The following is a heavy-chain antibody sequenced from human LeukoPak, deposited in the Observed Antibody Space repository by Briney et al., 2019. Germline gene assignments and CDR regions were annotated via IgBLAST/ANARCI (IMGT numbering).Heavy chain of an antibody. D-gene: IGHD3-22*01. CDR2: INTDGSST. V-gene: IGHV3-74*01. CDR3: ARDLGAYYDSSDNWFDP. J-gene: IGHJ5*02. CDR1: GFTFSGSA. Sequence: GGSLRLSCAASGFTFSGSAMHWVRQASGKGLVWVSRINTDGSSTSYADSVKGRFTTSRDNAKNTLYLQMNSLRAEDTALYYCARDLGAYYDSSDNWFDPWGQGTLVTVSS.